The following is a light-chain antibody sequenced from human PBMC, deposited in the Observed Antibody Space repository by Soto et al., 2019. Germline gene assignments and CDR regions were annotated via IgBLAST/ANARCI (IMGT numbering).Light chain of an antibody. J-gene: IGLJ2*01. V-gene: IGLV1-47*01. CDR1: SSNIGSNH. CDR2: RSD. CDR3: SARDDSLSGVV. Sequence: QPVLTQPPSASGTPGQRVTISCSGSSSNIGSNHVYWYQQFPGMAPKLLMYRSDQRPTGVSDRFSGSKSGTSASLAISGLRSDDEADYYCSARDDSLSGVVFGGGTKLTVL.